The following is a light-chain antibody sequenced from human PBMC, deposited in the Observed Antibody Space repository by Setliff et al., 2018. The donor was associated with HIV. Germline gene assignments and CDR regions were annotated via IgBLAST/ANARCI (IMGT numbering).Light chain of an antibody. CDR1: SSDVGGYNY. CDR3: SSYTNSIPYV. CDR2: EVS. J-gene: IGLJ1*01. Sequence: QSVLTQPASVSGSPGQSITISCTGTSSDVGGYNYASWYQQHPGKAPKLMIYEVSNRPSGVSNRFSGFKSGNTASLTISGLQAEDEADYYCSSYTNSIPYVFGTGTKVTVL. V-gene: IGLV2-14*01.